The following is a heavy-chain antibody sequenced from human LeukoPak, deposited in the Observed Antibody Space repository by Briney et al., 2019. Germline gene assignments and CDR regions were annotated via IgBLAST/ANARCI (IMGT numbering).Heavy chain of an antibody. CDR3: ARGGLDIVVVPAAIPPFDP. Sequence: GGSLRLSCAASGFTFSDYYMSWIRQAPGKGLEWVSYISSSGSTIYYADSVKGRFTISRDNAKNSLYLQMNSLRAEDTAVYYCARGGLDIVVVPAAIPPFDPWGQGTLVTVSS. J-gene: IGHJ5*02. CDR2: ISSSGSTI. CDR1: GFTFSDYY. D-gene: IGHD2-2*02. V-gene: IGHV3-11*01.